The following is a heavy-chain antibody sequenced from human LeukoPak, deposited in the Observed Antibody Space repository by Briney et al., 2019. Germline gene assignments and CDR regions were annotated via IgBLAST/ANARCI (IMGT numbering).Heavy chain of an antibody. V-gene: IGHV1-18*04. CDR1: GYTFTGYY. D-gene: IGHD3-10*01. CDR2: ISAYNGNT. CDR3: ARDEWFGETLLDY. J-gene: IGHJ4*02. Sequence: ASVKVSCKASGYTFTGYYMHWVRQAPGQGLEWMGWISAYNGNTNYIQKLQGRVTMTTDTSTSTAYMELRSLRSDDTAMYYCARDEWFGETLLDYWGQGTLVTVSS.